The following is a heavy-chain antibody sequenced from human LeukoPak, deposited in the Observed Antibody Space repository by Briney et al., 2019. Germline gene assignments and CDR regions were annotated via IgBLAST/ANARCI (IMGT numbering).Heavy chain of an antibody. Sequence: GESLTISCKGSGYSFTSYWIGWVRQMPGKGLEWIGIIYPSDSDTGYSPSLQGQVTISADKSISTAYLQWSSLKASDTAMYYCARFTDYWGQGTLVTVSS. CDR1: GYSFTSYW. CDR3: ARFTDY. J-gene: IGHJ4*02. CDR2: IYPSDSDT. V-gene: IGHV5-51*01.